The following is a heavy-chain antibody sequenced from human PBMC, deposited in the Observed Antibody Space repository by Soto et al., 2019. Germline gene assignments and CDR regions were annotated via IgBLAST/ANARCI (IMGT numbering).Heavy chain of an antibody. J-gene: IGHJ6*02. CDR2: VSAGGDMT. CDR3: ARGDRGGSGSPASYYYSGLDV. CDR1: GFTFSSYA. V-gene: IGHV3-23*01. D-gene: IGHD3-10*01. Sequence: GGALRLSCAASGFTFSSYAMSWVRQAPGKGLEWVSSVSAGGDMTYYSDSVKGRFTISRDNSNNALFLQMNSLRAEDTALYYCARGDRGGSGSPASYYYSGLDVWGQGTTVTVSS.